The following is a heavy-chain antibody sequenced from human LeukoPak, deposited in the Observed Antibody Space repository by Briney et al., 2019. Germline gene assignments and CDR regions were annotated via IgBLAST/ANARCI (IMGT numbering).Heavy chain of an antibody. V-gene: IGHV4-34*01. CDR1: GGSFSGYY. D-gene: IGHD3-22*01. Sequence: SETLSLTRAVYGGSFSGYYWSWIRQPPGRGLEWIGEINHSGSTNYNPSLKGRVTISVDTSKNQFSLKLSSVTAADTAVYYCARGRRYYDSSGRPYNWFDPWGQGTLVTVSS. J-gene: IGHJ5*02. CDR2: INHSGST. CDR3: ARGRRYYDSSGRPYNWFDP.